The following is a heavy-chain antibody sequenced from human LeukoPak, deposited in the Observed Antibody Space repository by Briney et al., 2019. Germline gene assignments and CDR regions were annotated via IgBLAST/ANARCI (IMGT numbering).Heavy chain of an antibody. Sequence: PGGSLRLSCAASGFAFSSYEMNWVRQAPGKGLEWVSYISSSGSTIYYADSVKGRFTIPRDNAKNSLYLQMNSLRAEDTAVYYCARGDSWYSGYDYGFDPWGQGTLVTVSS. V-gene: IGHV3-48*03. J-gene: IGHJ5*02. CDR3: ARGDSWYSGYDYGFDP. CDR1: GFAFSSYE. CDR2: ISSSGSTI. D-gene: IGHD5-12*01.